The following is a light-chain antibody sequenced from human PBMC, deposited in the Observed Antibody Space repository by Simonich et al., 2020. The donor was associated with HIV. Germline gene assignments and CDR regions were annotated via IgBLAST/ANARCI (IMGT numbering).Light chain of an antibody. V-gene: IGKV4-1*01. CDR1: RTILYSSNNKNY. Sequence: DIVMTQSPDSLAVSLGERATINCKSSRTILYSSNNKNYLAWYQQKPGQPPKRHIYWASTRESGVPDRFSASGSGTDFTLTISSLQAEDVAVYSCQQYYSTPPTFGQGTKVEIK. CDR2: WAS. J-gene: IGKJ1*01. CDR3: QQYYSTPPT.